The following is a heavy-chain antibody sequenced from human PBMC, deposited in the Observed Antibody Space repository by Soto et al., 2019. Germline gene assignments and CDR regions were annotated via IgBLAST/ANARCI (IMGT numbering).Heavy chain of an antibody. CDR2: ISGSGGST. Sequence: EVQLLESVGGLVQPGGSLRLSCAASGFTFSSYAMRWVRQAPVKGLEWVSAISGSGGSTYYADSVKGRFTIYRDNSKKTLYLQMNSLRAEDTAVYYCARRGSGSYYDYWGQGTRVTVSS. V-gene: IGHV3-23*01. J-gene: IGHJ4*02. CDR1: GFTFSSYA. D-gene: IGHD1-26*01. CDR3: ARRGSGSYYDY.